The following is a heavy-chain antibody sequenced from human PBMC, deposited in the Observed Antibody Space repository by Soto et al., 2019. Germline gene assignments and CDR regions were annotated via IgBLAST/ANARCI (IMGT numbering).Heavy chain of an antibody. Sequence: QVQLVESGGGVVQPGRSLRLSCAASGFTFSSYGMHWVRQAPGKGLEWVAVIWYDGSNKYYADSVKGRFTISRDNSKNTLYLQMNILRAEDTAVYYCARDSQTAPGIAAAGTHFDYWGQGTMVTVSS. CDR2: IWYDGSNK. CDR3: ARDSQTAPGIAAAGTHFDY. CDR1: GFTFSSYG. J-gene: IGHJ4*02. D-gene: IGHD6-13*01. V-gene: IGHV3-33*01.